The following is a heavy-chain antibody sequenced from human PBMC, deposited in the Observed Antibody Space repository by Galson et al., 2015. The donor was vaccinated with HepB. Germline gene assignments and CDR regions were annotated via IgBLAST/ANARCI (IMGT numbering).Heavy chain of an antibody. D-gene: IGHD2-15*01. CDR3: ARGGGGPRPRVLGLDY. Sequence: SVKVSCKASGYTFTSYAMHWVRQAPGQRLEWMGWINAGNGNTKYSQKFQGRVTITRDTSASTAYMELSSLRSEDTAVYYCARGGGGPRPRVLGLDYWGQGTLVTVSS. V-gene: IGHV1-3*01. J-gene: IGHJ4*02. CDR2: INAGNGNT. CDR1: GYTFTSYA.